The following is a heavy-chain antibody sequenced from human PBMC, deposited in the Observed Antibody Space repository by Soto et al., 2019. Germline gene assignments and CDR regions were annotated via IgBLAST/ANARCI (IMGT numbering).Heavy chain of an antibody. V-gene: IGHV1-18*01. CDR3: AKNGQPPYYYYGLDV. CDR1: GYSFSFDG. CDR2: ISGYNGDT. J-gene: IGHJ6*02. Sequence: ASVKVSCKASGYSFSFDGISWVRQAPGQGLEWMGWISGYNGDTNYAQKFQDRVSMTIDTSTGTAYMELRSLTSDDTAIYYCAKNGQPPYYYYGLDVWGQGTKVTVSS. D-gene: IGHD2-8*01.